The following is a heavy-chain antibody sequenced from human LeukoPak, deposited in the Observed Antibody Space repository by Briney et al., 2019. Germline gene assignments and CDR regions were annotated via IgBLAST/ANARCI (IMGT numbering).Heavy chain of an antibody. CDR1: EFTFSSHG. CDR2: IWYDGSNK. CDR3: ARADHPYDSSGYYYQLSAFDI. J-gene: IGHJ3*02. D-gene: IGHD3-22*01. Sequence: PGGSLRLSCAASEFTFSSHGMHWVRQAPGKGLEWVAVIWYDGSNKNYADSVKGRFTISRDNSKNTLYLHMNSLRAEDTAVYYCARADHPYDSSGYYYQLSAFDIWGQGTMVTVSS. V-gene: IGHV3-33*01.